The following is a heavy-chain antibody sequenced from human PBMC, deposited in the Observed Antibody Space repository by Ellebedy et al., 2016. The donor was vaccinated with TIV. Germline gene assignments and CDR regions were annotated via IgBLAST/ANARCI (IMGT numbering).Heavy chain of an antibody. V-gene: IGHV1-46*01. J-gene: IGHJ6*02. CDR1: GYTFTSYY. CDR3: ARLIVVVTAIPYGMDV. Sequence: ASVKVSCKASGYTFTSYYMHWVRQAPGQGLEWMGIINPSGGSTSYAQKFQGRVTMTRDTSISTAYMELSRLRSDDTAVYYCARLIVVVTAIPYGMDVWGQGTTVTVSS. CDR2: INPSGGST. D-gene: IGHD2-21*02.